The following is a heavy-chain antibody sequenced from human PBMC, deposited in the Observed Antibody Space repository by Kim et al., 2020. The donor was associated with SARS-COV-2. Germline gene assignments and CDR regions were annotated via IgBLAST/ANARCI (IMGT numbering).Heavy chain of an antibody. D-gene: IGHD1-1*01. CDR3: TTVVRTTLACGDAFDI. J-gene: IGHJ3*02. Sequence: SGRSRFTITRDDSKNTAYLQMNSLKTEETAVYYCTTVVRTTLACGDAFDIWGQGTMVTVSS. V-gene: IGHV3-73*01.